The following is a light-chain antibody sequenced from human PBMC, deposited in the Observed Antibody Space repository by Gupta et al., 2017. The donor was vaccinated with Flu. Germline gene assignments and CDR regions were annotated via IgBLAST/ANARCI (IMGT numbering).Light chain of an antibody. CDR2: GAT. CDR1: QGISNY. CDR3: QQYENTPHN. V-gene: IGKV1-33*01. J-gene: IGKJ2*01. Sequence: PSSLSASIGDRVTITCQAGQGISNYLNWYQKKPGKAPKRLIYGATNLETGVPSSFSGSGSGTDFTLTISRLQPEDMATDSCQQYENTPHNFGQGTKLEIK.